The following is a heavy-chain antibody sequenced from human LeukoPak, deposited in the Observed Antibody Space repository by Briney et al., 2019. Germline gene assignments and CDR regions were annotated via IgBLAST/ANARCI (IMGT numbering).Heavy chain of an antibody. J-gene: IGHJ4*02. CDR2: ITSDGSTS. CDR3: ARDLVVATGPDY. Sequence: SAGTLRLSCAASGFTFSNYRMHWVRQAPGKGLLWVSRITSDGSTSDYAYSVRGRFTMSRANAKNTLYLEMNSLRAEDTAVYYCARDLVVATGPDYWDQGTLVTVSS. V-gene: IGHV3-74*01. D-gene: IGHD5-12*01. CDR1: GFTFSNYR.